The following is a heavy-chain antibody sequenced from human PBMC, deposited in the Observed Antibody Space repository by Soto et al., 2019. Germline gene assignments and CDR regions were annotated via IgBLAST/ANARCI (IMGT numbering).Heavy chain of an antibody. J-gene: IGHJ4*02. CDR3: ARAGLTTLELATTY. CDR1: GYTFTDYY. V-gene: IGHV1-2*02. CDR2: INANSGGT. Sequence: ASVKVSCKASGYTFTDYYMHWVRQSPGQGLEWMGWINANSGGTKIPQKFQGRVIMTRDTSISIAYMELTRLTSDDTAVYYCARAGLTTLELATTYWGQGTLVTVSS. D-gene: IGHD5-12*01.